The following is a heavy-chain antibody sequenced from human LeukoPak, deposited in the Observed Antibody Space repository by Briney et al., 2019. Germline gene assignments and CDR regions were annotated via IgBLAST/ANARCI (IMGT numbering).Heavy chain of an antibody. D-gene: IGHD3/OR15-3a*01. CDR1: GGSISSYY. CDR3: ASKVTRTVDY. Sequence: KTSETLSLTCTVSGGSISSYYWSWIRQPPGKGLEWIGYIYYSGSTNYNPSLKSRVTISVDTSKNQFSLKLSSVTAADTAVYYCASKVTRTVDYWGQGTLVTVSS. CDR2: IYYSGST. V-gene: IGHV4-59*08. J-gene: IGHJ4*02.